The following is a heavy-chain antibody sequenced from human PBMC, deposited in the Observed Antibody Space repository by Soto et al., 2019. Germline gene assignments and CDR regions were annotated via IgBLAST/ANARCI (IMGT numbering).Heavy chain of an antibody. CDR3: ARVPDFKRAMDV. J-gene: IGHJ6*02. CDR2: IFHSGST. Sequence: PSETLSLTCAVSGGSISSVGVSWSWSRQPPGKGLEWIGYIFHSGSTYYNPSLKSRVTISVDKSKNQFSLRLTSVTAADTAVYYCARVPDFKRAMDVWGQGTTVTVYS. V-gene: IGHV4-30-2*01. CDR1: GGSISSVGVS. D-gene: IGHD3-3*01.